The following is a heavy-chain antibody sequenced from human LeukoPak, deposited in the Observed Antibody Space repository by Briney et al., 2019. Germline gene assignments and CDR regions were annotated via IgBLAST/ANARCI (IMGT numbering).Heavy chain of an antibody. CDR1: GYTFTGYY. V-gene: IGHV1-18*04. J-gene: IGHJ4*02. Sequence: ASVKVSCKTSGYTFTGYYMHWVRQAPGQGLEWMGWISVYNGNTNYAQKFQGRVTMTTDTSTSTAYMELRSLRSDDTAVYYCARDPRLFSSIWYAPYYFDYWGQGTLVTVSS. CDR3: ARDPRLFSSIWYAPYYFDY. D-gene: IGHD6-13*01. CDR2: ISVYNGNT.